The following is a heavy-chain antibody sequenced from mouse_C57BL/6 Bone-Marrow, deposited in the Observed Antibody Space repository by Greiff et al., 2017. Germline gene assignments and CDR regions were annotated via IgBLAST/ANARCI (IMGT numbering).Heavy chain of an antibody. CDR2: IDPSDSYT. CDR1: GYTFTSYW. V-gene: IGHV1-50*01. D-gene: IGHD2-3*01. CDR3: ARDGYYAWFAY. J-gene: IGHJ3*01. Sequence: QVQLQRSGAELVKPGASVKLSCKASGYTFTSYWMQWVKQRPGQGLEWIGEIDPSDSYTNYNQKFKGKATLTVDTSSSTAYMQLSSLTSEDSAVYYCARDGYYAWFAYWGQGTLVTVSA.